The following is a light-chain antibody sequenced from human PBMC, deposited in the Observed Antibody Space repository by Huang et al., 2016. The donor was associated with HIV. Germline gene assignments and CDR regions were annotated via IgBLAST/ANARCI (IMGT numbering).Light chain of an antibody. J-gene: IGKJ4*01. CDR2: RAA. CDR3: QERIQWPRLT. V-gene: IGKV3-11*01. Sequence: EIVLTQSPATLSLSPGERATLSCRASQNVTDSLAWYRQKPGPAPSLLIYRAANRATGTPARFSGSGSGTDFTLTISSREPEDFAIYYCQERIQWPRLTFGGGTKVEIK. CDR1: QNVTDS.